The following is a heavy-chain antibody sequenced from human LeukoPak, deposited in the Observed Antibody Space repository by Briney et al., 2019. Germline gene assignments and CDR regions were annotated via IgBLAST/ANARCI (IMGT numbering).Heavy chain of an antibody. D-gene: IGHD4-11*01. Sequence: GGSLRLSCAASGVTFSIYWMSWVRQAPGKGLEWVANIKQDGSEKYYVDSVRGRFTISRDNAKNSLYLQMNSLRVEDTAVYYCAKETLDYSNVGSYFDYWGQGTLVTVSS. J-gene: IGHJ4*02. CDR2: IKQDGSEK. V-gene: IGHV3-7*04. CDR1: GVTFSIYW. CDR3: AKETLDYSNVGSYFDY.